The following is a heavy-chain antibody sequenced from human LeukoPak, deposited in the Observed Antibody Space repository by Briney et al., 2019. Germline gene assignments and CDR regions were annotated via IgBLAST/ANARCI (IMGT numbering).Heavy chain of an antibody. CDR1: GFTFSSLW. V-gene: IGHV3-7*01. J-gene: IGHJ6*03. Sequence: GGSLRLSCAASGFTFSSLWMSWVRQAPGRGPEWVANINQDGGTTYYVASVKDRFTISRDNAKNSLSLQMSSLRAEDTAVYYCTKDRQGPNQYHMDVWGKGTTATVSS. CDR2: INQDGGTT. CDR3: TKDRQGPNQYHMDV.